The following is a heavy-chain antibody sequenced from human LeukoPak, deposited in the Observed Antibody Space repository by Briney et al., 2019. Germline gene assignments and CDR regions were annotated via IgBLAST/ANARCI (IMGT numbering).Heavy chain of an antibody. V-gene: IGHV3-23*01. CDR2: ISGSGGST. J-gene: IGHJ4*02. D-gene: IGHD6-6*01. CDR1: GFTFSSYA. CDR3: AKDLEEPEYSSNQFDY. Sequence: GGSLRLSCAASGFTFSSYAMSWVRQAPGKGLEWVSAISGSGGSTYYAGSVKGRFTISRDNSKNTLYLQMNSLRAEDMAVYYCAKDLEEPEYSSNQFDYWGQGTLVTVSS.